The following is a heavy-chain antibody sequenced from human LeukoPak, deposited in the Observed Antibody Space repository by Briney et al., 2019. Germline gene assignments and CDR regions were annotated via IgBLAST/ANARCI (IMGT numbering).Heavy chain of an antibody. V-gene: IGHV3-20*01. CDR2: INWNGGST. J-gene: IGHJ5*01. CDR1: GFTFDDYG. Sequence: GGSLRLSCAASGFTFDDYGMSWVRQAPGKGLEWVSGINWNGGSTGYADSVKGRFTISRDNAKNSLYLQMNSLGAEDTALYHCARAQGYDYVWGSYRSNWFDSWGQGTLVTVSS. CDR3: ARAQGYDYVWGSYRSNWFDS. D-gene: IGHD3-16*02.